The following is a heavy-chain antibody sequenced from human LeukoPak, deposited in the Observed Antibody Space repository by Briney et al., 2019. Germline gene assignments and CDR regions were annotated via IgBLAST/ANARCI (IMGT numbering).Heavy chain of an antibody. D-gene: IGHD2-2*01. CDR1: GVTISSSRLY. J-gene: IGHJ6*03. CDR2: IYCSGRY. CDR3: ARYAVPAALYYCYYYRDD. V-gene: IGHV4-39*01. Sequence: PSETLSLTCTASGVTISSSRLYWGRIRQPPGMGREWIGRIYCSGRYYFNSSLNRRVTISVDTHNKQFFQKLSSVTPADTAVYYYARYAVPAALYYCYYYRDDWGKGTTVTVSS.